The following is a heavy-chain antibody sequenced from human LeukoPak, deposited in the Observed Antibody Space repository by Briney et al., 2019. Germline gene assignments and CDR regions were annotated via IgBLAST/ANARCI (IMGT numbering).Heavy chain of an antibody. J-gene: IGHJ4*02. CDR1: GGSFSGYY. Sequence: SETLSLTCAVYGGSFSGYYWSWIRQPPGKGLEWIGEINHSGSTNYNPSLKSRVTISVDTSKNQFSLKLSSVTAADTAVYYCARRGGYKYHYWGQGTLVTVSS. V-gene: IGHV4-34*01. CDR3: ARRGGYKYHY. D-gene: IGHD5-24*01. CDR2: INHSGST.